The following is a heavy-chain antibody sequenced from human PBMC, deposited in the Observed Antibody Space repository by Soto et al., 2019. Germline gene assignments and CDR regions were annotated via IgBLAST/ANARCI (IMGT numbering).Heavy chain of an antibody. Sequence: RGESLKISCQSSGYTFSNFWIGWVRQLPGKGLEWMGIIYPGDHETRYSPSFHGKVTISADRSLNTAYLQGNSLEASDTAFYFCARSPRSSPSFDYWGQGALVTVSS. CDR3: ARSPRSSPSFDY. V-gene: IGHV5-51*01. CDR2: IYPGDHET. CDR1: GYTFSNFW. J-gene: IGHJ4*02. D-gene: IGHD6-13*01.